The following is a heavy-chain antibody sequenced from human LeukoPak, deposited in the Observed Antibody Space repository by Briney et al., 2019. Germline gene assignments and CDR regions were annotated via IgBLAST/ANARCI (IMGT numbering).Heavy chain of an antibody. CDR1: GGSFSGYY. V-gene: IGHV4-34*01. CDR3: ARAGLEMATISWVY. J-gene: IGHJ4*02. CDR2: INHSGST. D-gene: IGHD5-24*01. Sequence: SETLSLTCAVYGGSFSGYYWSWIRQPPGKGLEWIGEINHSGSTNCNPSLRSRVTISVDTSKNQFSLKLSSVTAADTAVYYCARAGLEMATISWVYWGQGTLVTVSS.